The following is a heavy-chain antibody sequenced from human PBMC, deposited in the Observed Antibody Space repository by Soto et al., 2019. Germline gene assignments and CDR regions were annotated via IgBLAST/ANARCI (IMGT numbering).Heavy chain of an antibody. CDR2: ITGTGGNT. Sequence: EVQLLESGGGLVQPGGSLRLSCAGSGFTLSTYGMTWVRQAPGKGLEWVSAITGTGGNTYYVDSVKGRFTSSRDNSKNMLYLPMNSVRVEDTAVYYCATMRGYWYGLDVWGQGTTVTVSS. CDR1: GFTLSTYG. V-gene: IGHV3-23*01. CDR3: ATMRGYWYGLDV. J-gene: IGHJ6*02.